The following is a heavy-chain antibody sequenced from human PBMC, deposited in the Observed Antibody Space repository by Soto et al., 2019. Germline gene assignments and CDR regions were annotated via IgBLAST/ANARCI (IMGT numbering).Heavy chain of an antibody. CDR2: INPSGGRT. CDR1: GYTFSRYY. CDR3: ARSGGLDRDFNY. Sequence: ASVKVSCKASGYTFSRYYMHWVRQAPGQVFEWMGIINPSGGRTSYAQKFQDRVTITADESTSTAYMQLSSLRSGDTAVYYCARSGGLDRDFNYWGQGSLVTVSS. J-gene: IGHJ4*02. D-gene: IGHD2-15*01. V-gene: IGHV1-46*01.